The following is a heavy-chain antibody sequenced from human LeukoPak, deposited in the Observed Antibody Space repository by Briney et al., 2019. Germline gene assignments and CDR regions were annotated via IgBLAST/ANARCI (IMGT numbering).Heavy chain of an antibody. J-gene: IGHJ5*02. D-gene: IGHD5-12*01. CDR1: GGSISSGGYY. Sequence: SETLSLTCTVSGGSISSGGYYWSWIRQHPGKGLEWIGYIYYSGSTYYNPSLKSRVTISVDTSENQFSLKLSSVTAADTAVYYCARLRGVSGSGFDPWGQGTLVAVSS. CDR3: ARLRGVSGSGFDP. CDR2: IYYSGST. V-gene: IGHV4-31*03.